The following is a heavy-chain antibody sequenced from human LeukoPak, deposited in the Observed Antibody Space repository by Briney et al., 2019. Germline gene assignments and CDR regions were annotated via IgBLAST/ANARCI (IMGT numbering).Heavy chain of an antibody. J-gene: IGHJ4*02. CDR1: GGSISSGGYY. D-gene: IGHD6-13*01. Sequence: SQTLSLTCTVSGGSISSGGYYWSWIRQYPGKGLEWIGYIHYSGSTYYNPSLSSRVTISVDTSKNQFSLKLSSVTAADTAVYYCARLSGARIAAAGLFDYWGQGTLVTVSS. CDR2: IHYSGST. CDR3: ARLSGARIAAAGLFDY. V-gene: IGHV4-31*03.